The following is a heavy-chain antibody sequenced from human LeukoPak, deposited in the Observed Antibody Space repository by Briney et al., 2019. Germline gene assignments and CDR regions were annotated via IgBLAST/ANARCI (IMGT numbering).Heavy chain of an antibody. CDR1: DFIFANYA. CDR3: AKGWIGLTRLLDY. CDR2: ISGPGDNT. Sequence: GVSLRLSCAASDFIFANYAMTWVRQAPGKGLEWVSTISGPGDNTYYADSVKGRFTISRDNSKDTLYLQMDSLRAEDTAMYYCAKGWIGLTRLLDYWGQGTLVTVSS. J-gene: IGHJ4*02. V-gene: IGHV3-23*01. D-gene: IGHD3/OR15-3a*01.